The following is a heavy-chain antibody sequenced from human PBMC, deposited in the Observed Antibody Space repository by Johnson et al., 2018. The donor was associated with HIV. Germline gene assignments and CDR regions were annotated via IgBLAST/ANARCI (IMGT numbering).Heavy chain of an antibody. CDR2: ISYDGSNK. D-gene: IGHD1-14*01. CDR1: GFTFSSYT. Sequence: QVQLVESGGGVVQPGRSLRLSCAASGFTFSSYTIHWVRQAPGKGLEWVAVISYDGSNKYYADSVKGRFTISRDNSKNTLYLQMNSLRAEDTAVYYCARDDRPDGFDIWGQGTMVTVSS. J-gene: IGHJ3*02. V-gene: IGHV3-30*04. CDR3: ARDDRPDGFDI.